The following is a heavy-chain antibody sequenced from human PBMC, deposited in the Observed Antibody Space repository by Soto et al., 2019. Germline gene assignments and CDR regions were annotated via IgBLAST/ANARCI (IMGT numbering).Heavy chain of an antibody. Sequence: QVQLVQSGAEVKQPGSSVKVSCKASGGTFSSYAISWVRQAPGQVLEWMGGLIAIFGTANYAQKFQARVTITVYESTSTASRDLSSLRSEDTAVYDCASDQGHGVVVQAAQNGMYVSGQGTTFTV. CDR1: GGTFSSYA. CDR2: LIAIFGTA. D-gene: IGHD2-2*01. CDR3: ASDQGHGVVVQAAQNGMYV. J-gene: IGHJ6*02. V-gene: IGHV1-69*01.